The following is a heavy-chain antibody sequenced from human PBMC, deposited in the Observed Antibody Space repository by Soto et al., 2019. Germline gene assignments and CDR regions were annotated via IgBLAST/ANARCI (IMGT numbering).Heavy chain of an antibody. CDR2: ISGSGGST. V-gene: IGHV3-23*01. CDR3: AKDLGYYYDSSGSIGFDP. D-gene: IGHD3-22*01. CDR1: GFTFRNDA. Sequence: EVQLLESGGGLVQPGGSLRLSCAASGFTFRNDAMSWVRQAPGKGLEWVSAISGSGGSTYYADSVKGRFTISRDNSKNTLYLQMNSLRAEDTAVYYCAKDLGYYYDSSGSIGFDPWGQGTLVTVSS. J-gene: IGHJ5*02.